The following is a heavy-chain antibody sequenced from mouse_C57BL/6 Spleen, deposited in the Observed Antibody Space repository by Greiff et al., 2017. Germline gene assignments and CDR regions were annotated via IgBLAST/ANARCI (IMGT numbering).Heavy chain of an antibody. J-gene: IGHJ4*01. D-gene: IGHD4-1*02. V-gene: IGHV10-3*01. CDR3: VRDQLGLREPYAMDY. Sequence: EVQGVESGGGLVQPKGSLKLSCAASGFTFNTYAMHWVRQAPGKGLEWVARIRSKSSNYATYYADSVKDRFTISRDDSQSMLYLQMNNLKTEDTAMYYCVRDQLGLREPYAMDYWGQGTSVTVSS. CDR1: GFTFNTYA. CDR2: IRSKSSNYAT.